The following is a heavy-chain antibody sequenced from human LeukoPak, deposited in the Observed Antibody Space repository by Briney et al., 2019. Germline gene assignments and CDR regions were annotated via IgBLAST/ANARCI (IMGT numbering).Heavy chain of an antibody. D-gene: IGHD6-13*01. V-gene: IGHV4-38-2*02. CDR3: ARDNGSSWYADY. Sequence: NPSETLSLTCAVSGYSISSGYYWGWIRQPPGKGLEWIGSIYHSGSPYYNPSLKSRVTISVDTSKNQFSLKLSSVTAADTAVYYCARDNGSSWYADYWGQGTLVTVSS. CDR1: GYSISSGYY. CDR2: IYHSGSP. J-gene: IGHJ4*02.